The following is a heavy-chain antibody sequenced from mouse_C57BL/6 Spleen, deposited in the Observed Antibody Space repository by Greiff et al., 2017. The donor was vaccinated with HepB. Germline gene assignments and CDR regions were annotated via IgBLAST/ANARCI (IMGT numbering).Heavy chain of an antibody. Sequence: QVQLQQSGPGLVAPSQSLSITCTVSGFSLTSYGVHWVRQPPGKGLEWLVVIWSDGSTTYNSALKSRLSISKDNSTSQVFLKMNSRLTDDTAMYYCARHGDYDDYYAMDYWGQGTSVTVSS. CDR2: IWSDGST. CDR1: GFSLTSYG. V-gene: IGHV2-6-1*01. J-gene: IGHJ4*01. CDR3: ARHGDYDDYYAMDY. D-gene: IGHD2-4*01.